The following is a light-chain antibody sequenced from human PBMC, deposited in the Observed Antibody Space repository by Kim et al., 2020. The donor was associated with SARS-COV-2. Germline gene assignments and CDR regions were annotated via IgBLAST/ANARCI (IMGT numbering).Light chain of an antibody. CDR2: GAS. CDR3: QQYGTPPRT. Sequence: SPGDRASLSCRASQSVSFTYLAWYQQKPGQAPRLRIFGASSRAAGIPDRFSGSGSGTDFTLTISRLEPEDFAVYYCQQYGTPPRTFGQGTKVDIK. J-gene: IGKJ1*01. CDR1: QSVSFTY. V-gene: IGKV3-20*01.